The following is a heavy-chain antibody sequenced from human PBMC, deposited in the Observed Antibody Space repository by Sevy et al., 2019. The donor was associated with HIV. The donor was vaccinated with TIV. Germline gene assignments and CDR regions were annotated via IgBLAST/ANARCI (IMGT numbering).Heavy chain of an antibody. Sequence: RGCLRLSCAASGFMFNSYSMNWVRQAPGTGLERLSYINSGSGAISYADSVKGRFTISRYNAKNSLYLQMNRLRAEDTAVYYRVRTFSGTFRYDDYWGQGTMVPVSS. CDR2: INSGSGAI. V-gene: IGHV3-48*01. D-gene: IGHD3-16*02. CDR1: GFMFNSYS. CDR3: VRTFSGTFRYDDY. J-gene: IGHJ4*02.